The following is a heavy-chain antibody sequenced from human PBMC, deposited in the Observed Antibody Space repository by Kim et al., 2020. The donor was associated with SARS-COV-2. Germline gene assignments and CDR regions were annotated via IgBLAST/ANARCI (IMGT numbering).Heavy chain of an antibody. J-gene: IGHJ4*02. D-gene: IGHD1-26*01. CDR2: INHSGST. V-gene: IGHV4-34*01. Sequence: SETLSLTCAVYGGSFSGYYWSWIRQPPGKGLEWIGEINHSGSTNYNPSLQSRVTISVDTSKNQFSLKLSSVTAADTAVYYCARGPSRDGSGYWGQGTLVTVSS. CDR3: ARGPSRDGSGY. CDR1: GGSFSGYY.